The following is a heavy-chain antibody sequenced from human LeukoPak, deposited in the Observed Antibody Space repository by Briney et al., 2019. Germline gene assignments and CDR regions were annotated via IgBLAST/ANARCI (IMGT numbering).Heavy chain of an antibody. D-gene: IGHD6-19*01. CDR1: GFTFSSYG. Sequence: GGSLRLSCAASGFTFSSYGMHWVRQAPGKGLEWVAVISYDGSNKYYADSVKGRFTISRDNSKNTLYLQMNSLRAEDKAVYYCAKVGSSGWYEILFDYWGQGTLVTVSS. J-gene: IGHJ4*02. V-gene: IGHV3-30*18. CDR3: AKVGSSGWYEILFDY. CDR2: ISYDGSNK.